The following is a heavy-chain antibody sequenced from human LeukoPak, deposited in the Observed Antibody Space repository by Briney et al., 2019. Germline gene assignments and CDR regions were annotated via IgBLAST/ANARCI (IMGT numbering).Heavy chain of an antibody. CDR3: AKGGGYNQYCLDY. Sequence: GGSLRLSCAASGFTFSSYSMSWVRQAPGEGLEWVSAFSGSGGGTYYADSVQGRFTISRDTSRNTLYLQMNSLRAEDTAVYYCAKGGGYNQYCLDYWGQGTLVTVSS. J-gene: IGHJ4*02. CDR2: FSGSGGGT. CDR1: GFTFSSYS. D-gene: IGHD5-24*01. V-gene: IGHV3-23*01.